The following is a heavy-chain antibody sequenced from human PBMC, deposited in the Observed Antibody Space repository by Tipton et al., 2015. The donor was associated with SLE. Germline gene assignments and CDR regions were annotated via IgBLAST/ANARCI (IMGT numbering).Heavy chain of an antibody. D-gene: IGHD3-10*01. V-gene: IGHV4-34*01. CDR2: INHSGST. CDR3: ARFDVLLWFRGFDY. Sequence: TLSLTCAVYGGSFSAYYWSWIRQPPGKGLEWIGEINHSGSTNYNPSPKSRVTISVDTSKNQFSLKLSSVTAADTAVYYCARFDVLLWFRGFDYWGQGTLVTVSS. J-gene: IGHJ4*02. CDR1: GGSFSAYY.